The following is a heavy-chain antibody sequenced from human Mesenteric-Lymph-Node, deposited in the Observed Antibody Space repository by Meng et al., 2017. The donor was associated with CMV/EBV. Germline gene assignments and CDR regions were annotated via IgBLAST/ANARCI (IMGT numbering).Heavy chain of an antibody. V-gene: IGHV4-61*01. Sequence: SETLSLTCTVSGGSVSSGSYYWSWIRQPPGKGLEWIGYIYYSGSTNYNPSLKSRVTISVDTSKNQFSLKLSSVTAADTAVYYCARVGGGYTYYYYGMDVWGQGTRSPSP. CDR3: ARVGGGYTYYYYGMDV. CDR1: GGSVSSGSYY. J-gene: IGHJ6*02. CDR2: IYYSGST. D-gene: IGHD3-22*01.